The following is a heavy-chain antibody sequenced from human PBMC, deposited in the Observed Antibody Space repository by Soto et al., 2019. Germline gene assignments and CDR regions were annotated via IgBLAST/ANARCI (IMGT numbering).Heavy chain of an antibody. CDR2: ISSSSSYI. Sequence: EVQLVESGGGLVKPGGSLRLSCAASGFTFSSYSMNWVRQAPGKGLEWVSSISSSSSYIYYADSVKGRFTIYRDNAKNSLYLQMNSLRAEDTAVYYCARLQLGYDAFDIWGQGTMVTVSS. J-gene: IGHJ3*02. V-gene: IGHV3-21*01. D-gene: IGHD6-6*01. CDR1: GFTFSSYS. CDR3: ARLQLGYDAFDI.